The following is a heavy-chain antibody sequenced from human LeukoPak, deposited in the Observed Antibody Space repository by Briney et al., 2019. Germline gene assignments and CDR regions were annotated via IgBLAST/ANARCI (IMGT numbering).Heavy chain of an antibody. CDR3: ARDRGGSYYDY. CDR1: GFTFSSYG. CDR2: ISYDGSNK. Sequence: GGSLRLSCAASGFTFSSYGMHWVRQAPGKGLEWVAVISYDGSNKYYADSVKGRFTISRDNSKNTLYLQMNSLRAEDTAVYYCARDRGGSYYDYWGQGTLVTVSS. V-gene: IGHV3-30*03. D-gene: IGHD1-26*01. J-gene: IGHJ4*02.